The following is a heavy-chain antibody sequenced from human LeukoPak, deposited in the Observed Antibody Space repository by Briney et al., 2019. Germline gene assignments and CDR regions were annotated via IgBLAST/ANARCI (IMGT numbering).Heavy chain of an antibody. CDR3: ARIFPSPWSGSDAFDI. CDR1: GGSISSGSYY. CDR2: IYTSGST. Sequence: PSQTLSLTCTVSGGSISSGSYYWSWIRQPAGKGLECIGRIYTSGSTNYNPSLKSRVTISVDTSKNQFSLKLSSVTAADTAVYYCARIFPSPWSGSDAFDIWGQGTMVTVSS. V-gene: IGHV4-61*02. D-gene: IGHD3-3*01. J-gene: IGHJ3*02.